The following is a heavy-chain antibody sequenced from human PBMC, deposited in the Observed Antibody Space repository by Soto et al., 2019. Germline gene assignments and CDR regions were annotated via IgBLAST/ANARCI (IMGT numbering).Heavy chain of an antibody. D-gene: IGHD4-17*01. CDR2: INTDGSTT. V-gene: IGHV3-74*01. CDR1: GFTFTDYW. Sequence: EVQLVESGGGLVQPGGSLRLSCAASGFTFTDYWMHWVRQVPGTGLVWVSRINTDGSTTTYADSVQGRFTISRDNAENTLYLQMNGLRPEDTAVYFCARVRNGDWYFDYWGQGTLVTISS. J-gene: IGHJ4*02. CDR3: ARVRNGDWYFDY.